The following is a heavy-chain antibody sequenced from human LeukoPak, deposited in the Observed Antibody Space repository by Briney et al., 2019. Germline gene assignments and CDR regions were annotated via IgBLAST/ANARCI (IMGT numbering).Heavy chain of an antibody. CDR3: ARALDSSGWNGRDY. J-gene: IGHJ4*02. Sequence: PGGSLRLSCAASGFTFSNYAMNWVRQAPGKGLEWVSTISNRGGTTYYADSVKGRFTISRDNSKNTLYLQMNSLRPEDTAVYYCARALDSSGWNGRDYWGQGTLVTVSS. CDR2: ISNRGGTT. V-gene: IGHV3-23*01. CDR1: GFTFSNYA. D-gene: IGHD6-19*01.